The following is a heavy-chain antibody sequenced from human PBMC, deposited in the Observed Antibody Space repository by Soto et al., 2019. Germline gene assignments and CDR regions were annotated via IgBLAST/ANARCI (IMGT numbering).Heavy chain of an antibody. CDR3: AKDHLTTTVTTVGY. D-gene: IGHD4-17*01. V-gene: IGHV3-30*18. CDR2: ISYHGSDK. J-gene: IGHJ4*02. Sequence: QVQLVESGGGVVQPGRSMRLSCAASGFTFSNYGMHWVRQAPGTGLEWVAVISYHGSDKYYADSVKGRFTISRDNSKNTLYLQMDSLRAEDTAVYYCAKDHLTTTVTTVGYWGQGPLVTVSS. CDR1: GFTFSNYG.